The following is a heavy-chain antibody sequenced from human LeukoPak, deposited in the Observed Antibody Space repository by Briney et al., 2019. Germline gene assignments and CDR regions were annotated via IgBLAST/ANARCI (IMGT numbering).Heavy chain of an antibody. V-gene: IGHV3-30*02. CDR3: AKDSAIFGVVIIPLDY. CDR1: GFTFSSYG. J-gene: IGHJ4*02. CDR2: IRYDGSNK. Sequence: PGGSLRLSCAASGFTFSSYGIHWVRQPPGKGLGWVAFIRYDGSNKYYADSVKGRFTISRDNSKNTLYLQMNSLRAEDTAVYYCAKDSAIFGVVIIPLDYWGQGTLVTVSS. D-gene: IGHD3-3*01.